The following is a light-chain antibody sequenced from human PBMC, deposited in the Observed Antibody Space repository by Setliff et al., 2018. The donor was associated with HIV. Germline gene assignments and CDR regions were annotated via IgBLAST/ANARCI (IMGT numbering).Light chain of an antibody. Sequence: QSALTQPPSVSGSPGQSVTISCTGTSSDVGGYNRVSWYQQPPGTAPKLMIYDVSSRPSGVPDRFSGSKSGNTASLTISGLQAEDEADYYCCSYAGSSTPYVFGTGTKATVL. CDR3: CSYAGSSTPYV. CDR2: DVS. V-gene: IGLV2-18*02. CDR1: SSDVGGYNR. J-gene: IGLJ1*01.